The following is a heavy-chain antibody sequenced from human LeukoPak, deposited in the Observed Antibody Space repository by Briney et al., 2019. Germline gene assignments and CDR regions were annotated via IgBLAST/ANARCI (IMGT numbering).Heavy chain of an antibody. Sequence: GGSLRLSCAASGFTFSSYAMSWVRQAPGKGLEWVSAISGSGGSTYYADSVKGRFTISRDNSKNTLYLQMNSLRAEDTAVYYCAKDLLPTSYRGPYYYYYYGMDVWGQGTTVTVSS. CDR3: AKDLLPTSYRGPYYYYYYGMDV. J-gene: IGHJ6*02. D-gene: IGHD1-26*01. CDR2: ISGSGGST. CDR1: GFTFSSYA. V-gene: IGHV3-23*01.